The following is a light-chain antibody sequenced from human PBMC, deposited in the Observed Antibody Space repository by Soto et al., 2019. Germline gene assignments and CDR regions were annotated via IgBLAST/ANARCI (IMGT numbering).Light chain of an antibody. Sequence: QLVLTQPPSASGTPGQRVAISCSGSSSNIGSNTVNWYQQFPGTAPKLLIYTNNQRPSGVPDRFSGSKSGTSASLAISGLQSEDEADYYCAAWDDSLNGFYVFGTGTKLTVL. J-gene: IGLJ1*01. CDR3: AAWDDSLNGFYV. CDR1: SSNIGSNT. V-gene: IGLV1-44*01. CDR2: TNN.